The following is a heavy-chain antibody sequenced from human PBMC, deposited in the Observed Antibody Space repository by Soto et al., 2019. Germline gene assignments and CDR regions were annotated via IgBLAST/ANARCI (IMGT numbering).Heavy chain of an antibody. V-gene: IGHV1-69*02. J-gene: IGHJ6*03. CDR2: IIPILGIA. Sequence: SVKVSCKASGGTFSSYTISWVRQAPGQGLEWMGRIIPILGIANYAQKFQGRVTITADKSTSTAYMELSSLRSEDTAVYYCARALTMVRGVKYHYYYMDVWGKGTTVTVSS. CDR1: GGTFSSYT. D-gene: IGHD3-10*01. CDR3: ARALTMVRGVKYHYYYMDV.